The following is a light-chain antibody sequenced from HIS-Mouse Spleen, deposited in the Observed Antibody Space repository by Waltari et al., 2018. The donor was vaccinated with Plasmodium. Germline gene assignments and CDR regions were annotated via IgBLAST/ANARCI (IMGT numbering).Light chain of an antibody. J-gene: IGLJ3*02. CDR3: QAWDSSTWV. CDR1: KLGGKY. V-gene: IGLV3-1*01. Sequence: SYELTQPPSVSVSPGQTASITCSGEKLGGKYACWYQQKPGIPERFSGSNSGNTATLTISGTQAMDEADYYCQAWDSSTWVFGGGTKLTVL.